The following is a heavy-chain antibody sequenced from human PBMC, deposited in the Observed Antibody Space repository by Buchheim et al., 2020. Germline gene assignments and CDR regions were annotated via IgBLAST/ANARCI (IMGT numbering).Heavy chain of an antibody. CDR3: ARMYGSGYYVDY. D-gene: IGHD6-19*01. CDR1: GFTVSANF. J-gene: IGHJ4*02. Sequence: EVQLVESGGDLVHPGGSLRLSCVASGFTVSANFMSWVRQAPGKGLEWASGIDSGGSTYYADSVQGRFTISRDNSKNTLYLQMNSLRAEDTALYYCARMYGSGYYVDYWSQGTL. CDR2: IDSGGST. V-gene: IGHV3-66*01.